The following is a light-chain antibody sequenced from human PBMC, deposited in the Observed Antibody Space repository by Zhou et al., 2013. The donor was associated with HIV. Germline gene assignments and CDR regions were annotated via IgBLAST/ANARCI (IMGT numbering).Light chain of an antibody. CDR3: QQCTGYSPLT. J-gene: IGKJ4*01. CDR1: QNINNW. CDR2: KAS. V-gene: IGKV1-5*03. Sequence: DIQMTQSPSTLSASVGDRVTITCRASQNINNWLAWYQQKPGKAPKLLIYKASTLESGVPSRFSGSGSGTEFTLTISSLQPDDFATYYCQQCTGYSPLTFGGGTKVEIK.